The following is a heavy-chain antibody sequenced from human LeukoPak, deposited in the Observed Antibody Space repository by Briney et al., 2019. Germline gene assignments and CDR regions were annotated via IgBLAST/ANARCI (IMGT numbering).Heavy chain of an antibody. J-gene: IGHJ6*03. CDR2: IYTSGST. Sequence: SETLSLTCTVSGGSISSGSYYWSWIRQPAGKGLEWVGRIYTSGSTNYNPSLKSRVTISVDTSKNQFSLKLNSVTAADTAVYYCARGFHYYYMDVWGKGTTVTVSS. CDR3: ARGFHYYYMDV. CDR1: GGSISSGSYY. V-gene: IGHV4-61*02.